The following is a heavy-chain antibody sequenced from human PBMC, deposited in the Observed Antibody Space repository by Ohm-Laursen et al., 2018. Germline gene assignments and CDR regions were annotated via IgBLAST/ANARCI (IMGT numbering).Heavy chain of an antibody. V-gene: IGHV3-23*01. D-gene: IGHD5-24*01. CDR2: ISDRASGT. CDR3: AKCMGRSREGVDY. CDR1: GFSFNHYA. Sequence: SLRLSCTASGFSFNHYAMSWVRQAPGKGLEWVSGISDRASGTYYADSVQGRFIISTDDSKDILYLQMTSLRAEDTAVYYCAKCMGRSREGVDYWGQGTLVTVSS. J-gene: IGHJ4*02.